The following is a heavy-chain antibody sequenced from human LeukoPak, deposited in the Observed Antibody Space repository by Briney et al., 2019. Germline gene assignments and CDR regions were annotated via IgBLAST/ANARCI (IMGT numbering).Heavy chain of an antibody. D-gene: IGHD3-22*01. CDR1: GFTFSSYA. CDR3: AKDPIPYYYDSSGYSGY. CDR2: ISGSGGST. V-gene: IGHV3-23*01. Sequence: GGPLRLSCAASGFTFSSYAMSWVRQAPGKGLEWVSAISGSGGSTYYADSVKGRFTISRDNSKNTLYLQMNSLRAEDTAVYYCAKDPIPYYYDSSGYSGYWGQGTLVTVSS. J-gene: IGHJ4*02.